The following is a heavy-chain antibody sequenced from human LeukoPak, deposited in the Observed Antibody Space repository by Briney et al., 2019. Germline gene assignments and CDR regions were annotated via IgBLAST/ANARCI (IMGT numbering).Heavy chain of an antibody. CDR3: GKGWIDYFDY. D-gene: IGHD2-2*03. J-gene: IGHJ4*02. V-gene: IGHV3-23*01. CDR2: ISGSGGGT. CDR1: GFTFSSYA. Sequence: GGSLRLSXAASGFTFSSYAMSWVCQAPGKGLEWASGISGSGGGTHYADSVKGRFTISRDNSKKTLDLQMNSLRAEDTAVYYCGKGWIDYFDYWGQGTLVTVSS.